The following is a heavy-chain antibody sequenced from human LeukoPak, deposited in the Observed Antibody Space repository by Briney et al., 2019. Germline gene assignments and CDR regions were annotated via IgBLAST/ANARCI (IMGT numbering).Heavy chain of an antibody. CDR1: GGSISSYY. Sequence: NPSETLSLTCTVSGGSISSYYWSWIRQPPGKGLEWIGYIYYSGSTNYNPSLKSRVTISVDTSKNQFSLKLSSVTAADTAVYYCAREGSGPSPLPDVWGQGTTVTVSS. CDR2: IYYSGST. V-gene: IGHV4-59*01. CDR3: AREGSGPSPLPDV. J-gene: IGHJ6*02. D-gene: IGHD3-10*01.